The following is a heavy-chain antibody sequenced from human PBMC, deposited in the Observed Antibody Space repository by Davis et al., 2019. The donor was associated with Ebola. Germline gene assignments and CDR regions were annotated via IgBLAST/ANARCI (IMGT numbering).Heavy chain of an antibody. CDR1: GFAFSSFW. V-gene: IGHV3-7*01. CDR3: ARDAATKAFDY. CDR2: MKPDGTEE. D-gene: IGHD1-14*01. J-gene: IGHJ4*02. Sequence: GESLKISCAASGFAFSSFWMTWVRQAPGKGLEWVANMKPDGTEEYYVDSVKGRFTIFRDNAKNSVYLQLVSLRAEDTAVYYCARDAATKAFDYWGQGTPVTVSS.